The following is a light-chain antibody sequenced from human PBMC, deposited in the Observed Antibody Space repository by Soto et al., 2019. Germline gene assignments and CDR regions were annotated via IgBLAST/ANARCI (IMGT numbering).Light chain of an antibody. Sequence: QSVLSQPASVSGSPGQSITISCTGTSSDVGGYDYVSWYQLHPGKAPKLMVFEVSNRPSGVSYRFSASKSGNTASLTVSGLQAEDEADYYCSSFVAGNNYWVFGGGTKLTVL. CDR1: SSDVGGYDY. CDR3: SSFVAGNNYWV. V-gene: IGLV2-14*01. CDR2: EVS. J-gene: IGLJ3*02.